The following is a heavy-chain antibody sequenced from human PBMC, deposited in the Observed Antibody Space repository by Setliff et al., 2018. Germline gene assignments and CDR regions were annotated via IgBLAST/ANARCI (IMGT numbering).Heavy chain of an antibody. CDR1: RFTFSNYW. CDR2: IKEDGSEK. J-gene: IGHJ4*02. CDR3: ARDPHFDS. Sequence: PGGSLRLSCAASRFTFSNYWMSWVHQAPGKGLEWVANIKEDGSEKYYVDSVKGRFTISRDNAKNSLYLQMNSLRAEDTAVYYCARDPHFDSWGQGTLVTVSS. V-gene: IGHV3-7*01.